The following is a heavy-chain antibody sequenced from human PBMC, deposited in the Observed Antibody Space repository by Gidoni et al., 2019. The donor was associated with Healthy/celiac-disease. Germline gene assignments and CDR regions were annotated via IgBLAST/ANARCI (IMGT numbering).Heavy chain of an antibody. V-gene: IGHV3-48*02. CDR2: ISSSSSTI. J-gene: IGHJ5*02. D-gene: IGHD1-26*01. CDR3: ARDLASGATNWFDP. Sequence: EVQLVESGGGLVQPGGSLSLSCAASGFTFSSYSMNWVRQAPGKGLEWVSYISSSSSTIYYADSVKGRFTISRDNAKNSLYLQMNSLRDEDTAVYYCARDLASGATNWFDPWGQGTLVTVSS. CDR1: GFTFSSYS.